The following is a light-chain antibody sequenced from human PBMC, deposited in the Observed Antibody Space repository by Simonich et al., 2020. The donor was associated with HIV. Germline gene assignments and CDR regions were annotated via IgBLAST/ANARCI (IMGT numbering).Light chain of an antibody. CDR3: QQSYSTPPYT. V-gene: IGKV1-39*01. Sequence: DIQMTQSPSSLSASVGDRVTITSRASQSISSYLNWYQQKPGKAPKLLISAASSLQSGVPSRFSGSGAGTDFTLTISSLQPEDFATYYCQQSYSTPPYTFGQGTKLEIK. CDR1: QSISSY. J-gene: IGKJ2*01. CDR2: AAS.